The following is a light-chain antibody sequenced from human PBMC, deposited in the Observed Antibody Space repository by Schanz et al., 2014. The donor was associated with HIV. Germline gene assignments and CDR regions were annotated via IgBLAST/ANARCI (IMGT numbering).Light chain of an antibody. CDR1: GSNIRSNT. J-gene: IGLJ3*02. V-gene: IGLV1-44*01. CDR3: ATWDDSLKGWV. CDR2: TNS. Sequence: QSVLTQPTSASGTPGQRVTISCSISGSNIRSNTINWFRPLPGTAPTVVIYTNSQRPSGVPDRFSGSSSGTSASLAISGLQSEDEADYYCATWDDSLKGWVFGGGTKLTVL.